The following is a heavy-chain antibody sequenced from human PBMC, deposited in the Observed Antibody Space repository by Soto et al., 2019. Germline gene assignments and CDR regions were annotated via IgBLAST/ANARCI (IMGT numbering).Heavy chain of an antibody. Sequence: SETLSLTCAVYGGSFSGYYWSWIRQPPGKGLEWIGEINHSGSTNYNPSLKSRVTISVDTSKNQFSLKLSSVTAADTAVYYCAKDIIYYYDSSGFEYYYGMDVWGQGTTVTVSS. D-gene: IGHD3-22*01. V-gene: IGHV4-34*01. CDR1: GGSFSGYY. CDR3: AKDIIYYYDSSGFEYYYGMDV. CDR2: INHSGST. J-gene: IGHJ6*02.